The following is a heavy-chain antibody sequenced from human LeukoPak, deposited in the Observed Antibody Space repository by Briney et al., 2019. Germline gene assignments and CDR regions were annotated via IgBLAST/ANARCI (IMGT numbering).Heavy chain of an antibody. V-gene: IGHV3-33*01. CDR1: GFNFETHA. D-gene: IGHD6-19*01. J-gene: IGHJ5*02. Sequence: PGGSLRLSCSASGFNFETHAMHWVRQAPGKGLEWVAMIWRGGNYKFYADSVKGRFSISRDDSRSGLYLQMDSLRGEDAAVYYCVTDPRSSGWAFWSWGQGALVTVSS. CDR2: IWRGGNYK. CDR3: VTDPRSSGWAFWS.